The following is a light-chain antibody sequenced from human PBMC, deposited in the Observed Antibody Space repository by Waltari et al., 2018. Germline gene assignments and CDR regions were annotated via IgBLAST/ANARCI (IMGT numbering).Light chain of an antibody. CDR1: QTITNY. V-gene: IGKV1-39*01. CDR2: RAF. CDR3: QQTYSLVWT. Sequence: DIQMTQSPSSLSASVGDSVTITCRASQTITNYFNWYQQRSGKAPKLLIYRAFNLQSGVPPRVSGSGSGTDFTLTISSLQAEDSATYYCQQTYSLVWTFGQGTRVEVK. J-gene: IGKJ1*01.